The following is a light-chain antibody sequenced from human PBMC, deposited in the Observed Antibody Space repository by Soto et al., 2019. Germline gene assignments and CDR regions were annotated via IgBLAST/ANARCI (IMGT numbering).Light chain of an antibody. Sequence: DIPMTQSPSTLSASVGDRATITCRASQSISSWLAWYQQKPGKATKLLIYKASSLESGVPSRFSGSGSGTEFTLTIISLQPDDFATFYCQQYNNYPWTFGQGTKVEIK. CDR2: KAS. J-gene: IGKJ1*01. CDR1: QSISSW. V-gene: IGKV1-5*03. CDR3: QQYNNYPWT.